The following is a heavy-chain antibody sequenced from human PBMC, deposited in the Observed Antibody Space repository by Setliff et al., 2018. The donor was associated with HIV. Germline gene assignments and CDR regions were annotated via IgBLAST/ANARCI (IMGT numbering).Heavy chain of an antibody. V-gene: IGHV4-31*03. CDR2: IYYSGST. CDR3: ARARGLLPYYYLDV. D-gene: IGHD3-10*01. J-gene: IGHJ6*03. CDR1: GGSISSGGYY. Sequence: SETLSLTCTVSGGSISSGGYYWSWIRQHPGKGLEWIGYIYYSGSTYYNPSLKSRVTMSVDTSKNQFSLKLGSVTAADTAVYYCARARGLLPYYYLDVWGKGTTVTVSS.